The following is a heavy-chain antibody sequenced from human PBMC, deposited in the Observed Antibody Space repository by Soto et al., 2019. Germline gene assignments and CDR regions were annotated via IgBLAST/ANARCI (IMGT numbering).Heavy chain of an antibody. CDR1: GFTFSDRG. CDR3: AVTTDYNSGWFGPVDY. D-gene: IGHD3-10*01. CDR2: ISYDGINK. V-gene: IGHV3-30*03. J-gene: IGHJ4*02. Sequence: QVQLVESGGGMVQPGRSLRLSCAASGFTFSDRGMHWVRQAPGKGLEWVAIISYDGINKYYIDAVKGSFTISRDNSKNTLYLQMDSLRGDDTGVYYGAVTTDYNSGWFGPVDYWGQGAVLTVSS.